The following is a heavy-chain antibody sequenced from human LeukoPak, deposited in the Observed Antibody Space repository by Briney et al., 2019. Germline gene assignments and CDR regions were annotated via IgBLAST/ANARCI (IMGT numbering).Heavy chain of an antibody. CDR2: INPSGGST. D-gene: IGHD3-22*01. CDR1: GYTFTSYG. J-gene: IGHJ3*02. V-gene: IGHV1-46*01. CDR3: ARDSTMIVVPGAFDI. Sequence: ASVKVSCKASGYTFTSYGISWVRQTPGQGLEWMGIINPSGGSTSYAQKFQGRVTMTRDTSTSTVYMELSSLRSEDTAVYYCARDSTMIVVPGAFDIWGQGTMVTVSS.